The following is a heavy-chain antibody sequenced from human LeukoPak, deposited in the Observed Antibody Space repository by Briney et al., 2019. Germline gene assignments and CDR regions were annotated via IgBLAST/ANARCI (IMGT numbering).Heavy chain of an antibody. Sequence: SETLSLTCAVYGGSLSGYYWSWIRQPPGKGLEWIGEINHSGSTNYNPSLMSRVTISVDTSKNQFSLKLSSVTAADTAVYFCARGPPTDYYDSSGFYYVFDYWGQGTLVTVSS. CDR2: INHSGST. CDR3: ARGPPTDYYDSSGFYYVFDY. CDR1: GGSLSGYY. V-gene: IGHV4-34*01. D-gene: IGHD3-22*01. J-gene: IGHJ4*02.